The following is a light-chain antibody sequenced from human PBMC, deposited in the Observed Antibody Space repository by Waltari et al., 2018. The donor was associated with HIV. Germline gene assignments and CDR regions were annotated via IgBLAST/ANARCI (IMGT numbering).Light chain of an antibody. CDR1: QDISNS. Sequence: DIQMTQSPYSLSASIGDTVTIPCRASQDISNSVSWFQLQPGKAPKLLVHGAFILQRGVPSRFSGSGSGTDYTLTITGLQAEDFATYFCQQYYGVPLTFGGGTRVDI. V-gene: IGKV1-NL1*01. J-gene: IGKJ4*01. CDR2: GAF. CDR3: QQYYGVPLT.